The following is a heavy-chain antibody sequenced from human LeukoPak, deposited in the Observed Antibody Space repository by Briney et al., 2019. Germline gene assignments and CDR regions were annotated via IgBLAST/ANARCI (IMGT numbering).Heavy chain of an antibody. J-gene: IGHJ4*02. CDR1: GFTFSSYW. V-gene: IGHV3-74*01. Sequence: QPGGSLRLSCAASGFTFSSYWMHWVRQAPGKGLVWVSRINSDGSSTSYADSVKGRFTISRDNAKNTLYLQMNSLRAEDTAVYYCARSGGSGWYGDFDYWGQGTLATVSS. CDR2: INSDGSST. CDR3: ARSGGSGWYGDFDY. D-gene: IGHD6-19*01.